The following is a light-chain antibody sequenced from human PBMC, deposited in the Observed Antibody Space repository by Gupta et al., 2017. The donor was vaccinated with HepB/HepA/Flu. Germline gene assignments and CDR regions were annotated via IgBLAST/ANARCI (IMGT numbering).Light chain of an antibody. CDR3: CSYAGSYV. V-gene: IGLV2-11*01. CDR2: DVR. J-gene: IGLJ1*01. Sequence: QSALTQPRSVSGSPVQSVTISCTGTSSDVGGYNYVSWYHQHPGKAPKLMIYDVRKGPSGVPDRFSGSKSGNTASLTISGLQAEDEADYYCCSYAGSYVFGTGTKVTVL. CDR1: SSDVGGYNY.